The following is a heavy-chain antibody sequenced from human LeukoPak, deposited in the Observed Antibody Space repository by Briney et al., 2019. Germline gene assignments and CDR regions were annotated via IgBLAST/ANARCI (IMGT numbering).Heavy chain of an antibody. Sequence: ASVKVSCKASGYTFTSYDINWVRQATGQGLEWMGRMNPNSGNTGYAQKFQGRATMTRNTSISTAYMELSSLRSEDTAVYYCAREVSSTRKYYYYGMDVWGQGTTVTVSS. V-gene: IGHV1-8*01. J-gene: IGHJ6*02. CDR1: GYTFTSYD. CDR2: MNPNSGNT. D-gene: IGHD2-2*01. CDR3: AREVSSTRKYYYYGMDV.